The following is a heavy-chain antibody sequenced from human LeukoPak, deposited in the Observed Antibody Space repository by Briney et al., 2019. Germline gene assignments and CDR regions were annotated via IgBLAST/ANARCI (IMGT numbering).Heavy chain of an antibody. CDR3: AKEGVYGDYYYYMDV. CDR2: ISGDGGST. CDR1: GFKFNDYG. D-gene: IGHD4-17*01. Sequence: GGSLRLSCGGSGFKFNDYGMHWVRQRPGKGLEWVSLISGDGGSTYYADSVKGRFTISRDNSKNSLYLQMNSLRTEDTALYYCAKEGVYGDYYYYMDVWGKGTTVTVSS. V-gene: IGHV3-43*02. J-gene: IGHJ6*03.